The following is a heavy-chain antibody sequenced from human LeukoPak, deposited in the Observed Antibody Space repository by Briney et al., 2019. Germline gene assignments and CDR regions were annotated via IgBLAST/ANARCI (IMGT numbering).Heavy chain of an antibody. J-gene: IGHJ6*02. Sequence: ASVKVSCKASGYTFTGYYMHWVRQAPGQGLEWMGWIYPNSGGTNYAQKFQGRVTMTRDTSISTAYMELSRLRSDDTAVYYCARDSFRESYYYGMDVWGQGTTVTVSS. CDR2: IYPNSGGT. CDR3: ARDSFRESYYYGMDV. CDR1: GYTFTGYY. D-gene: IGHD3-10*01. V-gene: IGHV1-2*02.